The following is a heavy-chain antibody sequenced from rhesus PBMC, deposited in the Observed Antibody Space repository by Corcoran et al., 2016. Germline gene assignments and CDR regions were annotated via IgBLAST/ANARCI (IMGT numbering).Heavy chain of an antibody. CDR1: GVSISLSRL. V-gene: IGHV4-93*02. Sequence: QVQLQESGPAVVKTSETLSLTCSVSGVSISLSRLWTCIRPSPGKGLEWIGGSYGSGGSTEYKPYLKSRVTISIDTSKNQFSLKLSSVTAADTAVDYCASGYGSYHPGYWGQGVLVTVSS. D-gene: IGHD3-16*01. J-gene: IGHJ4*01. CDR3: ASGYGSYHPGY. CDR2: SYGSGGST.